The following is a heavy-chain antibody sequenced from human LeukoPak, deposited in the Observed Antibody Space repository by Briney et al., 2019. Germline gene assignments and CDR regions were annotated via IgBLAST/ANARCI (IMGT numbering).Heavy chain of an antibody. CDR3: ARSPYGDYGYFDY. CDR2: ISYDGSNK. J-gene: IGHJ4*02. D-gene: IGHD4-17*01. V-gene: IGHV3-30*04. Sequence: PGGSLRPSCAASGFTFSSYAMHWVRQAPGKGLEWVAVISYDGSNKYYADSVKGRFTISRDNSKNTLYLQMNSLRAEDTAVYYCARSPYGDYGYFDYWGQGTLVTVSS. CDR1: GFTFSSYA.